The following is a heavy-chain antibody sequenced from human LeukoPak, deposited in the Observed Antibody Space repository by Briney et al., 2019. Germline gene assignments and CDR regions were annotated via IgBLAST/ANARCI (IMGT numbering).Heavy chain of an antibody. V-gene: IGHV3-74*01. Sequence: PGGSLRLSCAASGFTFNTYWMDSVRQAPGKGLMWVSRINVDGSSTTYADPVKGRFTISRDNAKNTLYLQMNSLRAEDTAVYYCASGGLAYYWFDYWGQGTLVTVSS. CDR2: INVDGSST. D-gene: IGHD1-26*01. CDR1: GFTFNTYW. CDR3: ASGGLAYYWFDY. J-gene: IGHJ4*02.